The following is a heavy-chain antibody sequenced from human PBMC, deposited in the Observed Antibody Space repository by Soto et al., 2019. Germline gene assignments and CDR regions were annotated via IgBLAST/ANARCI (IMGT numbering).Heavy chain of an antibody. CDR2: TNWNSGSI. CDR3: AKDTLSGWNSAVFDY. Sequence: EVQLVESGGGLVQPGRSLRLSCAASGFTFDDYAMHWVRQAPGKGLEWVSGTNWNSGSIGYADSVKGRFTISRDNAKNSLYLQMNSLRGEDTALYYCAKDTLSGWNSAVFDYWGQGTLVTVSS. D-gene: IGHD6-19*01. V-gene: IGHV3-9*01. CDR1: GFTFDDYA. J-gene: IGHJ4*02.